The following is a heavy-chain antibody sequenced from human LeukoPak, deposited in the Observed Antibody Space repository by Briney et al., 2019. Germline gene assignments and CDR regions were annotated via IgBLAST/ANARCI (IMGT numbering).Heavy chain of an antibody. D-gene: IGHD6-13*01. CDR1: GGSTSSSSYY. Sequence: SETLSLTCSVSGGSTSSSSYYWVWIRQPPGKGLEWIGSIYYSGTTYYNPSLKSRVTISVDTSKNQFSLNLSSVTAADTAVYYCANHIAATRDAFYIWGQGTMVTVSS. CDR3: ANHIAATRDAFYI. J-gene: IGHJ3*02. CDR2: IYYSGTT. V-gene: IGHV4-39*01.